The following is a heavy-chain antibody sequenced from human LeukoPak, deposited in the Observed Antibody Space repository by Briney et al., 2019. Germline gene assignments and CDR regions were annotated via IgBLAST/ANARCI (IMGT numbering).Heavy chain of an antibody. J-gene: IGHJ4*02. CDR1: GFTFSSYS. CDR3: AKDWDY. CDR2: ISGSGGRT. V-gene: IGHV3-23*01. Sequence: GGSLRLSCAASGFTFSSYSMNWVRQAPGKGLEWVSAISGSGGRTYHADSVKGRFTISRDNSKNMLYLQMNSLRAEDTALYYCAKDWDYWGQGTLVTVSS.